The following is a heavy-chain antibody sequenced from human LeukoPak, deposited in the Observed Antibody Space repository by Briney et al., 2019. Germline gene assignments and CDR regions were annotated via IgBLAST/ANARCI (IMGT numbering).Heavy chain of an antibody. V-gene: IGHV4-38-2*02. Sequence: SETLSLTCSVSGYSISNGYYWGWIRQPPGKGLEWIGSLYYNGRTFYNPSLKSRVSLSVDTSNNQFSLKLTSVTAADTAFYYCARVEPYYYGSGSIGFDPWGQGTLVTVSS. CDR3: ARVEPYYYGSGSIGFDP. CDR2: LYYNGRT. D-gene: IGHD3-10*01. J-gene: IGHJ5*02. CDR1: GYSISNGYY.